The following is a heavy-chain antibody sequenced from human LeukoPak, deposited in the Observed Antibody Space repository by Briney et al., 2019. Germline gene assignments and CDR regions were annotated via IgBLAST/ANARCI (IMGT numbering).Heavy chain of an antibody. CDR2: INHSGST. CDR1: GGSFSGYY. Sequence: PPETLSLTCAVYGGSFSGYYWSWIRQPPGKGLEWIGEINHSGSTNYNPSLKSRVTISVDTSKNQFSLKLSSVTAADTAVYYCARGNIVVVPAALYYFDYWGQGTLVTVSS. D-gene: IGHD2-2*01. V-gene: IGHV4-34*01. CDR3: ARGNIVVVPAALYYFDY. J-gene: IGHJ4*02.